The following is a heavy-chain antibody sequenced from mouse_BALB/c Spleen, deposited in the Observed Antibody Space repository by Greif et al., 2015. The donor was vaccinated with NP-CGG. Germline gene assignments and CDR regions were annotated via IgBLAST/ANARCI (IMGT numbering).Heavy chain of an antibody. V-gene: IGHV1-7*01. J-gene: IGHJ4*01. CDR1: GYTFTSYW. CDR2: INPSTGYT. D-gene: IGHD1-1*01. CDR3: ARGTTVPSMDY. Sequence: QVQLQQSGAELAKPGASVKMSCKASGYTFTSYWMHWVKQRPGQGLEWIGYINPSTGYTEYNQKFKDKATLTADKSSSTAYMQLSSLTSEDSAVYYCARGTTVPSMDYWGQGTSVTVSS.